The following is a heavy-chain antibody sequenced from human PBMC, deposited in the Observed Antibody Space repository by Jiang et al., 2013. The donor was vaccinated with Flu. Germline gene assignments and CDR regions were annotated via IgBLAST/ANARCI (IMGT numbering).Heavy chain of an antibody. Sequence: AASGFTFSDSALHWVRQASGKGLEWVGRIRNKANSYATAYAASVKGRFTISRDDSKNTAYLQMNSLKTEDTAVYYCTRRNEYDDYRGMDVWGQGTTVTVSS. D-gene: IGHD3-3*01. CDR2: IRNKANSYAT. CDR1: GFTFSDSA. J-gene: IGHJ6*02. CDR3: TRRNEYDDYRGMDV. V-gene: IGHV3-73*01.